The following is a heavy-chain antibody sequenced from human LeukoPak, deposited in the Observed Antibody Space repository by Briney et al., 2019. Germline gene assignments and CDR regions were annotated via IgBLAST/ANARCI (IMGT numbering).Heavy chain of an antibody. J-gene: IGHJ6*02. V-gene: IGHV1-58*01. D-gene: IGHD3-3*01. CDR1: GFTFTSSA. Sequence: SVKVSCKASGFTFTSSAVQWVRQARGQRLEWIGWIVVGSGNTNYAQKFQDRVTITRDRSMSTAYMELSSLRSEDTAMYYCALSGGYDFWSGYSYYGMDVWGQGTTVTVSS. CDR3: ALSGGYDFWSGYSYYGMDV. CDR2: IVVGSGNT.